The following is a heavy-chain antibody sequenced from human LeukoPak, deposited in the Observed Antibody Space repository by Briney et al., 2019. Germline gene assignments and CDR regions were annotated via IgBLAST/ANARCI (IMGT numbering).Heavy chain of an antibody. D-gene: IGHD5-12*01. CDR3: VAYPSIVATILCY. CDR1: GFTFSSYA. Sequence: PGGALKLSFCASGFTFSSYAMDWVRPGPGKGLEYVSAISSNGGSTYYADSVKGRFTISRDNSKNTLYLQMSSLRAEDTAVYYCVAYPSIVATILCYWGQGTLVTVSS. J-gene: IGHJ4*02. CDR2: ISSNGGST. V-gene: IGHV3-64D*06.